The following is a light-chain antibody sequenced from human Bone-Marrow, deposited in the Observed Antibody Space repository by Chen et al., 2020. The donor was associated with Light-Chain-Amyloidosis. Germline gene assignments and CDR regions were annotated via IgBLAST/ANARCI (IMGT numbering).Light chain of an antibody. CDR1: RNINSN. J-gene: IGKJ1*01. CDR2: GAS. CDR3: QQYDNWFRT. V-gene: IGKV3-15*01. Sequence: TVMTQSPATLSVSPGERATLSCRASRNINSNLAWYQQKLGQAPRLLIYGASTRATGTPARFSGSESGTEFTLTISSLQSEDFAVYYCQQYDNWFRTFGQGTKVEI.